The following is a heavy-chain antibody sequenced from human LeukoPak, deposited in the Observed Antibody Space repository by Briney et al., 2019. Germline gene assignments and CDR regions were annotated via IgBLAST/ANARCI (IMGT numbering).Heavy chain of an antibody. Sequence: GGSLRLSCAASGFTFSSYSMNWVRQAPGKGLEWVSSISSSSSYIYYADSVKGRFTISRDNAKNSLYLQMNSLRAEDTAVYYCARGVRWPRPLNFDYWGQGTLVTVSS. CDR2: ISSSSSYI. J-gene: IGHJ4*02. D-gene: IGHD5-24*01. V-gene: IGHV3-21*01. CDR3: ARGVRWPRPLNFDY. CDR1: GFTFSSYS.